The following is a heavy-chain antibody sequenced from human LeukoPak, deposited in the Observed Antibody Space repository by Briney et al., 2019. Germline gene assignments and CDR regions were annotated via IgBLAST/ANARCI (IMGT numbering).Heavy chain of an antibody. V-gene: IGHV4-59*01. Sequence: PSETPSLTCIVSGGSISSSYWSWIRQPPGKGLEWIGQIYYSGSTSYNPSLKSRVTISVDTSKNQFSLKLSSVTTADTAVYYCSRGTSGDGWFDTWGQGTLVTVSP. CDR3: SRGTSGDGWFDT. D-gene: IGHD4-17*01. CDR2: IYYSGST. CDR1: GGSISSSY. J-gene: IGHJ5*02.